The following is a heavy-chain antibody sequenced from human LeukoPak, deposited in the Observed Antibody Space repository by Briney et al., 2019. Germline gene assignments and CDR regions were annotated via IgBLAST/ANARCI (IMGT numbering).Heavy chain of an antibody. V-gene: IGHV4-39*01. CDR1: GGSISSSSYY. D-gene: IGHD3-3*01. J-gene: IGHJ4*02. Sequence: PSETLSLTCTVSGGSISSSSYYWGWLRQPPGKGLEWIGSIYYSGSTYYNPSLKSRVTISVDTSKNQFSLKLSSVTAADTAVYYCASLYYDFWSGYYHFDYWGQGTLVTVPS. CDR2: IYYSGST. CDR3: ASLYYDFWSGYYHFDY.